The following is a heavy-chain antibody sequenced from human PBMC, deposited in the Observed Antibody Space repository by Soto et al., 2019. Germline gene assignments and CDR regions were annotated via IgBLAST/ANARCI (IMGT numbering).Heavy chain of an antibody. J-gene: IGHJ4*02. D-gene: IGHD3-16*02. CDR1: GGSVSSGSYY. Sequence: SETLSLTCTVSGGSVSSGSYYWSWIRQPPGKGLEWIGYIYYSGSTNYNPSLKSRVTISVDTSKNQFSLKLSSVTAADTAVYYCARVGGNNYVWGSYRSQHPFDYWGQGTLVTVSS. V-gene: IGHV4-61*01. CDR2: IYYSGST. CDR3: ARVGGNNYVWGSYRSQHPFDY.